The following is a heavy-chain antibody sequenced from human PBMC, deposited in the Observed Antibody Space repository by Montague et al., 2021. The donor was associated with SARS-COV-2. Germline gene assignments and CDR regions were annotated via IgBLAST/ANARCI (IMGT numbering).Heavy chain of an antibody. J-gene: IGHJ6*02. Sequence: SETLSLTCTVSGDSVSNYCYCWVRQRPGPGQEWVGYVCYSEGSSYNPSLTRQIPVSVATSKIQFSLKLSSVTAAATAVYYCASGGGREIVLVVYDQGDGFDVWGQGTTVTVSS. CDR2: VCYSEGS. V-gene: IGHV4-59*02. D-gene: IGHD2-8*02. CDR1: GDSVSNYC. CDR3: ASGGGREIVLVVYDQGDGFDV.